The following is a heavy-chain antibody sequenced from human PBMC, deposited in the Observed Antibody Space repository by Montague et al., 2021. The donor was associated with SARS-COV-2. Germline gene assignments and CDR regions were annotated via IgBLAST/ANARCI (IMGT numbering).Heavy chain of an antibody. CDR3: ARGRDSGTYLGTKYYLQYGLDV. CDR1: DGSVSAYF. CDR2: VDRSGTA. J-gene: IGHJ6*02. V-gene: IGHV4-34*01. D-gene: IGHD3-10*01. Sequence: SETLSLTCDFSDGSVSAYFWSWVRQLPGKGLEWIGQVDRSGTAHYSPSLQSRLTLSVDTSNNQVSLNLTSVTATDTATYYCARGRDSGTYLGTKYYLQYGLDVWGQGTTVTVSS.